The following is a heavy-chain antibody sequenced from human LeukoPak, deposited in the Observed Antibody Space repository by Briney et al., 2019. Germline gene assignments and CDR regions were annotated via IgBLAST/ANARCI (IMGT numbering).Heavy chain of an antibody. V-gene: IGHV3-30*03. J-gene: IGHJ6*02. D-gene: IGHD3-9*01. Sequence: PGGSLRLSCAASGFTFSSYGMHWVRQAPGKGLEWVTVISYDGSNKYYADSVKGRFTISSDNSKNTLYLQMNTLRVEDTAVYYCTRDLMDYDVSTGLHHYYMDVWGQGTTVTVSS. CDR1: GFTFSSYG. CDR3: TRDLMDYDVSTGLHHYYMDV. CDR2: ISYDGSNK.